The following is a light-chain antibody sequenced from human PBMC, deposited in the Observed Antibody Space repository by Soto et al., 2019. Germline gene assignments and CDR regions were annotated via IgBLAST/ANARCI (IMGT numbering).Light chain of an antibody. CDR3: QQYNNWPRT. Sequence: EIVMTQSTATLSVSPGERATISCRASQSVSSNLAWYQQKPGQAPRLLIYGASTRATCIPARFSGSGSGTEFTLTISSLQSEDFAVYYCQQYNNWPRTFGQGTKVEIK. CDR2: GAS. J-gene: IGKJ1*01. V-gene: IGKV3-15*01. CDR1: QSVSSN.